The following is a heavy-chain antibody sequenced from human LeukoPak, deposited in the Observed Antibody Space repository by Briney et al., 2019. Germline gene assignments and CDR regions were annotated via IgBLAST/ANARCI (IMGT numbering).Heavy chain of an antibody. Sequence: GASVKVSCKASRGTFSSYAISWVRQAPGQGLEWMGGIIPIFGTANYAQKFQGRVTITTDESTSTAYMELSSLRSEDTAVYYCATGLYNWNLPRDYWGQGTLVTVSS. J-gene: IGHJ4*02. CDR1: RGTFSSYA. CDR2: IIPIFGTA. D-gene: IGHD1-1*01. V-gene: IGHV1-69*05. CDR3: ATGLYNWNLPRDY.